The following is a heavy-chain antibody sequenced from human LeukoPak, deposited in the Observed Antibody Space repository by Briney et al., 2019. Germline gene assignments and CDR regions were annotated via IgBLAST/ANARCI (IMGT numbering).Heavy chain of an antibody. D-gene: IGHD3-22*01. V-gene: IGHV3-48*03. Sequence: GGSLRLSCAASGLTFSSYEMNWVRQAPGKGLEWVSYISRSGSTIYYSDSVKGRFTISRDNAKNSLYLQMNSLRAEDTAVYYCARDREDTSSAPDAFDIWGQGTMVTVSS. J-gene: IGHJ3*02. CDR1: GLTFSSYE. CDR3: ARDREDTSSAPDAFDI. CDR2: ISRSGSTI.